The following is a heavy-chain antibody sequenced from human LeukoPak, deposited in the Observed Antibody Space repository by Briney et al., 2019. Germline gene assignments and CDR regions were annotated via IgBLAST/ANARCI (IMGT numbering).Heavy chain of an antibody. Sequence: SETLSLTCTVSGGSISSYYWSWIRQPPGKGLEWIGYIYYSGGTNYNPSLKSRVTMSVDTSKNQFSLKLSSVTAADTAVYYCARGYRKQWLVRRDAFDIWGQGTMVTVSS. J-gene: IGHJ3*02. CDR2: IYYSGGT. CDR3: ARGYRKQWLVRRDAFDI. V-gene: IGHV4-59*12. D-gene: IGHD6-19*01. CDR1: GGSISSYY.